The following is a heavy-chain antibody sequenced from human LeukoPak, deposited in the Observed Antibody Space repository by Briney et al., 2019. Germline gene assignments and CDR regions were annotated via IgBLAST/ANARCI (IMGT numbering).Heavy chain of an antibody. V-gene: IGHV1-46*01. CDR1: GYTFTSYY. Sequence: ASVKVSCKASGYTFTSYYMHWVRQAPGQGLEWMGIINPSGGSTSYAQKFQGRVTMTRDMSTSTVYMELSSLRSEDTAVYYCARDPVGRDCFDYWGQGTLVTVSS. J-gene: IGHJ4*02. D-gene: IGHD3-10*01. CDR2: INPSGGST. CDR3: ARDPVGRDCFDY.